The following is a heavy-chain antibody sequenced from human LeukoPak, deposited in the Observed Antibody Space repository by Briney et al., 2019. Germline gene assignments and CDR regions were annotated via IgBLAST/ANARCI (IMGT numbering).Heavy chain of an antibody. V-gene: IGHV1-69*04. CDR2: IIPILGIA. J-gene: IGHJ4*02. Sequence: GASVNVSCKSSVGTFSSYAISWVRQAPGQGLEWMGRIIPILGIANYAQKFQGRVTITADKSTSTAYMELSSLRSEDTAVYYCAKPSSWYPRGGDYWGQGTLVTVSS. CDR3: AKPSSWYPRGGDY. CDR1: VGTFSSYA. D-gene: IGHD6-13*01.